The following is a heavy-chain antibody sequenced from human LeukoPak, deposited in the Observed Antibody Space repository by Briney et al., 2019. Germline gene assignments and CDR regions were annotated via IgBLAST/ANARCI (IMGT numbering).Heavy chain of an antibody. V-gene: IGHV4-59*01. CDR3: ARGVYIAAAQYGY. J-gene: IGHJ4*02. Sequence: PSETLSLTCTASGGSISSYYWSWIRQPPGKGLEWIGYIYYSGTTNYNPSLKSRVTISVDTSKNQFSLKLSSVTAADTAVYYCARGVYIAAAQYGYWGQGTLVTISS. CDR2: IYYSGTT. D-gene: IGHD6-13*01. CDR1: GGSISSYY.